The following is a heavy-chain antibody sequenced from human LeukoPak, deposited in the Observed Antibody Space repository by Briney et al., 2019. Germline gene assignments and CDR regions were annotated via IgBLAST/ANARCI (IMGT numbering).Heavy chain of an antibody. V-gene: IGHV3-23*01. D-gene: IGHD5-18*01. CDR3: AKDLAMVGGYAFDI. CDR1: GFPFSTYG. Sequence: GGTLRLSCAASGFPFSTYGMNWVRQAPGKGLEWVSGISPTGDITYYADSVMGRFTISRDNSKNTLYLQMNSLRAEDTAVYYCAKDLAMVGGYAFDIWGQGTMVTVSS. J-gene: IGHJ3*02. CDR2: ISPTGDIT.